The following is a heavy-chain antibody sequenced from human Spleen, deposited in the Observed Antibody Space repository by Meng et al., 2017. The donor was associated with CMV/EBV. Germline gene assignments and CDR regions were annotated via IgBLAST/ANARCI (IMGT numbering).Heavy chain of an antibody. CDR3: AKVSEEYCSSTSCYYYYGMDV. J-gene: IGHJ6*02. V-gene: IGHV3-33*06. Sequence: GESLKISCAASGFTFSSYGMHWVRQAPGKGLERVAVIWYDGSNKYYADSVKGRFTISRDNSKNTLYLQMNSLRAEDTAVYYCAKVSEEYCSSTSCYYYYGMDVWGQGTTGTVS. CDR2: IWYDGSNK. CDR1: GFTFSSYG. D-gene: IGHD2-2*01.